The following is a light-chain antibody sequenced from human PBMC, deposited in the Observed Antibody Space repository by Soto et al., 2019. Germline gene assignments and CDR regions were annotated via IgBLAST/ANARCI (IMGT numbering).Light chain of an antibody. J-gene: IGKJ1*01. CDR3: QQYGSSGRT. CDR1: QSVSSNY. CDR2: GAT. Sequence: EIVLTQSPGTLSLSPGERATLSCRASQSVSSNYLAWYQQKPGQAPRLLIYGATSRATGIPDRFSGRWSGTDFTLTISRLEPEDFAVYYCQQYGSSGRTFGQGTKVDIK. V-gene: IGKV3-20*01.